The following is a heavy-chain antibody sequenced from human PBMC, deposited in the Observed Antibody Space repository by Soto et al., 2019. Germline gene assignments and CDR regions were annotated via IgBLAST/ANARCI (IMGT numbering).Heavy chain of an antibody. D-gene: IGHD2-8*01. CDR3: ARDLGYCINGVCFNEFIDY. CDR1: GFTFSTYS. J-gene: IGHJ4*01. Sequence: GGSLRLSCVASGFTFSTYSMSWVRQAPGKGLEWISYITSSSSTIDYADSVKGRFTISRDNAKDSLYLQMNSLRAEDTAVYYCARDLGYCINGVCFNEFIDYWGHGTLVTVSS. CDR2: ITSSSSTI. V-gene: IGHV3-48*01.